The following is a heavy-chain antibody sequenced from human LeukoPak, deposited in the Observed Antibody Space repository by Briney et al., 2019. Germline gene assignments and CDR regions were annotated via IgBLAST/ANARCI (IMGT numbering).Heavy chain of an antibody. V-gene: IGHV3-20*04. J-gene: IGHJ4*02. Sequence: GGSLRLSCAVSGCTFDDYGMSWVRQAPGKGLEWVSGINWNGGSTCYADSVKGRFTISRDNAKNSLYLQMNSLRVEDTALYYCARGIRFLEWLSGFDYWGQGILVTVSS. D-gene: IGHD3-3*01. CDR1: GCTFDDYG. CDR2: INWNGGST. CDR3: ARGIRFLEWLSGFDY.